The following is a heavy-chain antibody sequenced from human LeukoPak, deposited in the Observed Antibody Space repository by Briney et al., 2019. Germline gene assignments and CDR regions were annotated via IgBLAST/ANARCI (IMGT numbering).Heavy chain of an antibody. CDR1: GYTFTDYA. D-gene: IGHD3-10*01. CDR3: ARGGGDMVRGVMPAYAFDI. V-gene: IGHV1-3*04. CDR2: ITTGRGET. J-gene: IGHJ3*02. Sequence: GASVKVSCKASGYTFTDYALHWVRQAPGQSLEWMGWITTGRGETRYSQEFQRRITFTRDTSASTVYMDLSDLRSDDTAVYYCARGGGDMVRGVMPAYAFDIWGQGTMVTVSS.